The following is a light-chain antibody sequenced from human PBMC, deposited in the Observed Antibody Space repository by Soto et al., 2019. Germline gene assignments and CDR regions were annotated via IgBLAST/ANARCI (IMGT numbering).Light chain of an antibody. CDR1: QSITNY. V-gene: IGKV3-20*01. CDR3: QQYNYSPGT. Sequence: EVVLTQSPGTLSLSPGDRATLSCRASQSITNYLAWYQQKPGQAPRLLIYDASSRATGIPDRFSGSGSGTDCTLTISSLAPEDFAVYYCQQYNYSPGTFGQGTKVEIK. J-gene: IGKJ1*01. CDR2: DAS.